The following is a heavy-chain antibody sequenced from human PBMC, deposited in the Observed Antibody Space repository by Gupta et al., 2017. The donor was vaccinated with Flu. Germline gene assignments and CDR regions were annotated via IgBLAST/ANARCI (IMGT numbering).Heavy chain of an antibody. Sequence: VRQATGQGLEWMGWMNPNSGNSGYAQKFQGRFTMAINTSISTAYMELSSLRSEDTAIYYCGRGRRHYGTTVEYWGQGTLVTVSS. CDR3: GRGRRHYGTTVEY. CDR2: MNPNSGNS. D-gene: IGHD3-10*01. J-gene: IGHJ4*02. V-gene: IGHV1-8*01.